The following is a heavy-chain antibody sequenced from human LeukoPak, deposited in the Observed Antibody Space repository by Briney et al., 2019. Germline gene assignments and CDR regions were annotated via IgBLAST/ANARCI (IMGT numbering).Heavy chain of an antibody. V-gene: IGHV3-74*01. CDR3: ARDEPEPLHYYGSGGFDY. Sequence: TGGSLRLSCAASGFTFSSYWMHWVRQAPGKGLVWVSRINTDGSSTSYADSVKGRFTISRDNAKNTLYLQMNSLRAEDTAVYYCARDEPEPLHYYGSGGFDYWGQGTLVTVSS. J-gene: IGHJ4*02. CDR1: GFTFSSYW. D-gene: IGHD3-10*01. CDR2: INTDGSST.